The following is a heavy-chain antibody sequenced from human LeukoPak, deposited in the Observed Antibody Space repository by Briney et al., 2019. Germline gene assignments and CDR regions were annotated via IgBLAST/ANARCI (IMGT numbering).Heavy chain of an antibody. V-gene: IGHV1-46*01. CDR2: INPSGGST. J-gene: IGHJ4*02. Sequence: GASVKVSCKASGYTFTSYYMHWVRQAPRQGLEWMGIINPSGGSTSYAQKFQGRVTMTRDTSTSTVYMELSSLRSEDTAVYYCARDHSGFHFDYWGQGTLVTVSS. CDR3: ARDHSGFHFDY. D-gene: IGHD3-10*01. CDR1: GYTFTSYY.